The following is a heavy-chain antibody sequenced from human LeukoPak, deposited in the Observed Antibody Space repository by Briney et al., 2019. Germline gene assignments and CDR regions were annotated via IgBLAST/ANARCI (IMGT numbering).Heavy chain of an antibody. CDR1: GYSFTSYW. D-gene: IGHD6-13*01. V-gene: IGHV5-51*01. CDR3: ARRVGYSSSWYYFDY. J-gene: IGHJ4*02. CDR2: IYPGDSDA. Sequence: PGESLEISWKGSGYSFTSYWIGRVRQLPGKGLEWMGIIYPGDSDARYSPSFQGQVTISADKSISTAYLQWSSLKASDTAMYYCARRVGYSSSWYYFDYWGQGTLVTVSS.